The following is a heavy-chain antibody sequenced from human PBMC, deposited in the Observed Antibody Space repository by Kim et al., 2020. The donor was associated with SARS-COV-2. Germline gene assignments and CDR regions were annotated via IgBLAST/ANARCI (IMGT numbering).Heavy chain of an antibody. V-gene: IGHV4-4*02. Sequence: SETLSLTCAVSGGSISSSNWWSWVRQPPGKGLEWIGEIYHSGSTNYNPSLKSRVTISVDKSKNQFSLKLSSVTAADTAVYYCARDRGAAAGNYFQHWGQGTLVTVSS. CDR1: GGSISSSNW. D-gene: IGHD6-13*01. CDR2: IYHSGST. J-gene: IGHJ1*01. CDR3: ARDRGAAAGNYFQH.